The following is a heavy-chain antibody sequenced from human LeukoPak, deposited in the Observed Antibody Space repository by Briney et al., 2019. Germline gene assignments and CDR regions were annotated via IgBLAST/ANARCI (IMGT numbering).Heavy chain of an antibody. CDR2: ISGSGGST. Sequence: GGSLRLSCAASGFTFSNYAMSWVRQAPGKGLEWVSAISGSGGSTYYADSVKGRFTISRDNAKNTVYLEINSLRAEDTAVYYCARGGLFAYYFDYWGQGTLVTVSS. V-gene: IGHV3-23*01. CDR1: GFTFSNYA. J-gene: IGHJ4*02. D-gene: IGHD3-10*02. CDR3: ARGGLFAYYFDY.